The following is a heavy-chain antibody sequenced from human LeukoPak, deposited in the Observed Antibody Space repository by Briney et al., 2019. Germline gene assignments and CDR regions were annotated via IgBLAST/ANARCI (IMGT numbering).Heavy chain of an antibody. V-gene: IGHV4-30-4*08. D-gene: IGHD3-9*01. CDR3: ASLSRYFDWLPETLLEGAFW. Sequence: PSETLSLTCTVSGASISSGNFYWSWIRQPPGKGLEWIGYVFSNGRTYYHPSLRSRLTISVDTSKNQFSLKLSSVTAADTAVYYCASLSRYFDWLPETLLEGAFWWGQGTLVTVSS. J-gene: IGHJ4*02. CDR1: GASISSGNFY. CDR2: VFSNGRT.